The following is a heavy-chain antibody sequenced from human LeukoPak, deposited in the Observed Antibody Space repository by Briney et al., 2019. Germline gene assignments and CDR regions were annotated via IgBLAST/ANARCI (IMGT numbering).Heavy chain of an antibody. CDR3: AREKDGYNRHYYYHMDV. D-gene: IGHD5-24*01. V-gene: IGHV4-61*02. CDR1: GGSISSGSYY. J-gene: IGHJ6*03. CDR2: IYTSGST. Sequence: SQTLSLTCSVSGGSISSGSYYWGWLRQPAGKGLEWIGRIYTSGSTNYNPSLKSRVTISVDTSKNQFSLKLSSVTAADTAVYYCAREKDGYNRHYYYHMDVWGKGTTVTVSS.